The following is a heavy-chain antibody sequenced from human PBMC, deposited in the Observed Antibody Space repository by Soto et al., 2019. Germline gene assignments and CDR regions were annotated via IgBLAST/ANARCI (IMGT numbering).Heavy chain of an antibody. Sequence: ASVKVSCKASGYTFTSYATHWVRQAPGQRLEWMGWINAGNGNTKYSQKFQGRVTITRDTSASTAYMELSSLRSEDTAVYYCARAVSPSIAARPRYYYYMDVWGKGTTVTVSS. V-gene: IGHV1-3*01. CDR2: INAGNGNT. D-gene: IGHD6-6*01. J-gene: IGHJ6*03. CDR3: ARAVSPSIAARPRYYYYMDV. CDR1: GYTFTSYA.